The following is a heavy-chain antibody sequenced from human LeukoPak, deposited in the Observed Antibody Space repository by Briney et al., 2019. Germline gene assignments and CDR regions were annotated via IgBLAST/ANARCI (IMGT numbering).Heavy chain of an antibody. CDR1: GFTFGDYA. V-gene: IGHV3-49*04. J-gene: IGHJ4*02. D-gene: IGHD3-3*01. CDR3: GFWSGYYGYFDY. CDR2: IRSKAYGGTT. Sequence: GGSLRLSCTASGFTFGDYAMSWVRQAPGKGLEWVGFIRSKAYGGTTEYAASVKGRFTISRDDSKSIAYLQMNSLKTEDTAVYYCGFWSGYYGYFDYWGQGTLVTVSS.